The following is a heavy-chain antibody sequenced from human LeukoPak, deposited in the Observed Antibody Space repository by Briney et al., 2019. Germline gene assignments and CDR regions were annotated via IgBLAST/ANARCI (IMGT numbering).Heavy chain of an antibody. J-gene: IGHJ4*02. CDR3: ARMLGVDTAMELDY. V-gene: IGHV1-8*01. CDR2: MNPNSGNT. Sequence: ASVKVSCKASGYTFTSYDINWVRQATGQGLEWMGWMNPNSGNTGYAQKFQGRVTMTRNTSISTAYMELSSLRSEDTAVYYCARMLGVDTAMELDYWGQGTLVTVSS. CDR1: GYTFTSYD. D-gene: IGHD5-18*01.